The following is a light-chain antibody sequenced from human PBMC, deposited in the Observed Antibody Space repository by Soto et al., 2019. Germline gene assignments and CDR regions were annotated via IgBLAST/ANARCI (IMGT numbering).Light chain of an antibody. V-gene: IGLV2-14*01. Sequence: QSALIQPASVSGSPGQSITISCSGTSRDVGGTNYVSWYQHHPHRAPKLLIYEDNYRPSGVSSRFSGSKSGNTASLTISGLQAEDEADYYCSSYTGSNTLEVFGVGTKLTVL. CDR1: SRDVGGTNY. J-gene: IGLJ2*01. CDR3: SSYTGSNTLEV. CDR2: EDN.